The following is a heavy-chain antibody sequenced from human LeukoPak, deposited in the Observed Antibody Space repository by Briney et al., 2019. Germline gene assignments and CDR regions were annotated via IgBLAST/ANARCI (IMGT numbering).Heavy chain of an antibody. Sequence: KPGGSLRLSCAASGFTFSSYSMSWVRQAPGKGLEWVGRIKSKTDGGTTYYAAPVKGRFTISRDDSKNTLYLQMNSLKTEDTAAYYCTLVGCSDGSCYAGHYWGQGTLVTVSS. V-gene: IGHV3-15*01. D-gene: IGHD2-15*01. CDR3: TLVGCSDGSCYAGHY. CDR2: IKSKTDGGTT. CDR1: GFTFSSYS. J-gene: IGHJ4*02.